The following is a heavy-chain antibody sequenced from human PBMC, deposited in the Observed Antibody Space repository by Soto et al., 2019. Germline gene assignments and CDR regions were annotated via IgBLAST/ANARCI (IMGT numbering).Heavy chain of an antibody. CDR1: GFTFSSYA. J-gene: IGHJ4*02. CDR2: IGSDSGDI. Sequence: EVQLLESGGDLVQPGGSLRLSCVASGFTFSSYAVAWIRQVPGKGLEWVSVIGSDSGDIQYADSVKGRFTISRDNSKNTLYLQMSSLIAEGTAVYYCAKYSTTSASRYFDFWGQGTLVTVSS. CDR3: AKYSTTSASRYFDF. V-gene: IGHV3-23*01. D-gene: IGHD1-1*01.